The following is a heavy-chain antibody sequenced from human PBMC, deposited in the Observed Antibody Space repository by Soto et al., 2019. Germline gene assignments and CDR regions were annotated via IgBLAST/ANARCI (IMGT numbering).Heavy chain of an antibody. D-gene: IGHD3-10*01. V-gene: IGHV1-8*01. CDR1: GYTFTSYD. J-gene: IGHJ4*02. CDR2: MNPNSGNT. CDR3: ARGWRGVISLLGYFDY. Sequence: QVQLVQSGAEAKKPGASVKVSCKASGYTFTSYDINWVRQATGQGLEWMGWMNPNSGNTGYAQKFQGRVTMTRNTSISTAYMELSSLRSEDTAVYYSARGWRGVISLLGYFDYWGQGTLVTVSS.